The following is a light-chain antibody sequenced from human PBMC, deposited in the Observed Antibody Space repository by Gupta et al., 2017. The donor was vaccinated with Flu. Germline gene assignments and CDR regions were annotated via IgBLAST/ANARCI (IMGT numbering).Light chain of an antibody. CDR1: SSDVGGYNY. Sequence: TARTKHASGSGPPGQSITISCTGTSSDVGGYNYVSWYQQHPGKAPKLMIYEVSNRPSGVSNRFSGSKSGNTASLTISGLQAEDEADYYCSSYTSSSTYVFGTGTKVTVL. CDR3: SSYTSSSTYV. V-gene: IGLV2-14*01. J-gene: IGLJ1*01. CDR2: EVS.